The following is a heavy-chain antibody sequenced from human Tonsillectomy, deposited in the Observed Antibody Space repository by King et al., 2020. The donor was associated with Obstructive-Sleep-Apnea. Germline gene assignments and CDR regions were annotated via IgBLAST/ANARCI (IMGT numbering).Heavy chain of an antibody. J-gene: IGHJ4*02. V-gene: IGHV3-9*01. Sequence: VQLVESGGGLVQPGRSLRLSCAAPGFTFDDYGMHWVRQAPGKGLEWVSGINWNSGSMGYADSVKGRFIISRDNAKNSLYLQMNSLRAEDTALYYCAKSFSSGWYVPFDYWGQGALVTVSS. CDR2: INWNSGSM. CDR1: GFTFDDYG. CDR3: AKSFSSGWYVPFDY. D-gene: IGHD6-19*01.